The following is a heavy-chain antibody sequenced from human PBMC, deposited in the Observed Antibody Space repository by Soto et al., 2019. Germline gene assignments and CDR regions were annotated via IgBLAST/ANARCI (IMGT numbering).Heavy chain of an antibody. CDR1: GGPFSGYY. Sequence: PSETLSLTCAVYGGPFSGYYWSWIRQPPGKGLEWIGEINHSGSTNYNPSLKSRVTISVDTSKNQFSLKLSSVTAADTAVYYCARVLPYYGSGSYFWFDPWGQGTLVTVSS. J-gene: IGHJ5*02. CDR3: ARVLPYYGSGSYFWFDP. CDR2: INHSGST. D-gene: IGHD3-10*01. V-gene: IGHV4-34*01.